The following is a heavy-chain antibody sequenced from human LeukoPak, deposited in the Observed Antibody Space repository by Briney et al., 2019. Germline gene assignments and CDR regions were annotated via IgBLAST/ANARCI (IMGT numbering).Heavy chain of an antibody. D-gene: IGHD6-19*01. J-gene: IGHJ6*02. Sequence: GGSLRLSCAASGFNFDDYAMHWVRQAPGKGLEWVSRITWNSGSIGYADSVKGRFTISRDNAKNSLYLQMNSLRAEDTALYYCAKDRPYSSGWYDSMDVWGQGTTVTVSS. CDR2: ITWNSGSI. CDR3: AKDRPYSSGWYDSMDV. CDR1: GFNFDDYA. V-gene: IGHV3-9*01.